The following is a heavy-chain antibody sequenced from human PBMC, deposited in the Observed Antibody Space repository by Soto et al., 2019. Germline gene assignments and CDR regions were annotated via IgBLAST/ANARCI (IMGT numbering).Heavy chain of an antibody. V-gene: IGHV3-33*01. J-gene: IGHJ6*02. CDR3: ARAMIVTDSYYGMDV. CDR1: GFTFSSYG. Sequence: QVQLVESGGGVVQPGRSLRLSCAASGFTFSSYGMHWVRQAPGKGLEWVAVIWYDGSNKYYADSVKGRFTISRDNSKNTLYLQMNSLRAEVTAVYYCARAMIVTDSYYGMDVWGQGTTVTVSS. D-gene: IGHD3-22*01. CDR2: IWYDGSNK.